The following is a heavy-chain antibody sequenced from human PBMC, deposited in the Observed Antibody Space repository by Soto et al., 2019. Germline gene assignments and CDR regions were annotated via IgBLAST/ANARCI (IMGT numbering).Heavy chain of an antibody. V-gene: IGHV3-30-3*01. CDR1: GFTFSNNA. CDR2: ISYDGSNK. J-gene: IGHJ6*02. D-gene: IGHD1-1*01. Sequence: QVQLVESGGGVVQPGRSLRLSCAASGFTFSNNAMDWVRQAPGKGLEWVAVISYDGSNKYIAESVKGRFTISRDNSKNTLFLQMNSLRAEGTAVYYCVRGTTTSAFSAMDVWGQWTTVTVSS. CDR3: VRGTTTSAFSAMDV.